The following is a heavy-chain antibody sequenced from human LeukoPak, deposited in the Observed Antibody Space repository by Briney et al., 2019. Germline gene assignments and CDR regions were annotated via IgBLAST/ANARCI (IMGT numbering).Heavy chain of an antibody. J-gene: IGHJ1*01. CDR2: MNPNRGNT. D-gene: IGHD3-22*01. CDR3: ARGDDSSGYSRSPPSEYFQH. V-gene: IGHV1-8*01. CDR1: GYTFTSYD. Sequence: ASVKVSCKASGYTFTSYDINWVRQATGQGLEWMGWMNPNRGNTGYAQKFQGRVTMTRNTSISTAYMELSSLRSEDTAVYYCARGDDSSGYSRSPPSEYFQHWGQGTLVTVSS.